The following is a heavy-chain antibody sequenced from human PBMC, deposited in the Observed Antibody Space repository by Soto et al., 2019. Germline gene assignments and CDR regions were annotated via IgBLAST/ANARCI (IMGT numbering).Heavy chain of an antibody. CDR1: GFTFSSYS. D-gene: IGHD2-2*01. J-gene: IGHJ6*03. CDR2: ISSSSSTI. CDR3: AAIGYCSSTSGDQAENYYYYYMDV. V-gene: IGHV3-48*01. Sequence: EVQLVESGGGLVQPGGSLRLSCAASGFTFSSYSMNWVRQAPGKGLEWVSYISSSSSTIYYANSVKGRVTISRDNAKNSLYLQMNSLRAEDTAVYYCAAIGYCSSTSGDQAENYYYYYMDVWGKGTTVTVSS.